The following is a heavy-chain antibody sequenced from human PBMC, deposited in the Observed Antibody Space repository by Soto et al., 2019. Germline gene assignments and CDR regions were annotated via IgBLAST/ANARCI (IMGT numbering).Heavy chain of an antibody. CDR1: GDSISNSY. Sequence: PSETLSLTCAVSGDSISNSYWTWIRQTPGKGLEWIGYIYYRGTTNYNPSLKSRVTISVDTPKNHFSLSLRSVTAADTAVYYCARALFYGSGNYPLDYWGQVTLVTVSS. CDR3: ARALFYGSGNYPLDY. CDR2: IYYRGTT. D-gene: IGHD3-10*01. J-gene: IGHJ4*02. V-gene: IGHV4-59*01.